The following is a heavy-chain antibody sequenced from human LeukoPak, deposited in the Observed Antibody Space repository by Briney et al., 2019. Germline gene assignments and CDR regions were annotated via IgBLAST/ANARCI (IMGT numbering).Heavy chain of an antibody. J-gene: IGHJ4*02. CDR1: GLTFNNYA. D-gene: IGHD5-18*01. Sequence: GGSLRLSCAVSGLTFNNYAMTWVRQAPGKGLEWVSYISSSSSTIYYADSVKGRFTISRDNAKNSLYLQMNSLRDEDTAVYYCAREGPGYSYGSSGYWGQGTLVTVSS. CDR3: AREGPGYSYGSSGY. CDR2: ISSSSSTI. V-gene: IGHV3-48*02.